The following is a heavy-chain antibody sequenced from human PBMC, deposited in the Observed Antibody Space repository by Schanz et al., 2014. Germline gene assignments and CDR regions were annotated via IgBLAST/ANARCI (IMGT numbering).Heavy chain of an antibody. CDR2: VLYSGST. CDR1: GGSVSSGGDY. D-gene: IGHD4-17*01. V-gene: IGHV4-31*03. J-gene: IGHJ3*02. CDR3: ARDRGHGDLPGDI. Sequence: QVQLQESGPGLVKPSQTLSLTCTVSGGSVSSGGDYWSWIRQFPGKGLELIGYVLYSGSTYYNPSLKSRVTISVDTSKNQCSLNLSSATAADTAVYYCARDRGHGDLPGDIWGQGTMVTVSS.